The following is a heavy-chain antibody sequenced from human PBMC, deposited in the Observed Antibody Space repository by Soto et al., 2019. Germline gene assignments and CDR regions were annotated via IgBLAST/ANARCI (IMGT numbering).Heavy chain of an antibody. CDR1: GYSFTSYW. V-gene: IGHV5-51*01. Sequence: PGESLKISCKGSGYSFTSYWIAWVRQMPGKGLEWMGIIYPGDSDTRYSPSFQGQVTISADKSIITVYLQWSSLKASDTAMYYCARPITMIRGAPQRFDPWGQGTLVTVSS. CDR2: IYPGDSDT. J-gene: IGHJ5*02. D-gene: IGHD3-10*01. CDR3: ARPITMIRGAPQRFDP.